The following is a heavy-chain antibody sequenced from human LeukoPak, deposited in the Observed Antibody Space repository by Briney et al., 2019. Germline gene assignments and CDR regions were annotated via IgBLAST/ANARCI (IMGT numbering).Heavy chain of an antibody. J-gene: IGHJ5*02. V-gene: IGHV1-2*02. Sequence: ASVKVSCKASGYTFTNYAITWVRQAPGQGLEWMGWINPNSGDTNYAQKFQGRVTMTRDTSINTAYMELSRLKSDDTAVYYCARDLGVAGPAGFDPWGQGTLVTVSS. CDR3: ARDLGVAGPAGFDP. D-gene: IGHD6-19*01. CDR2: INPNSGDT. CDR1: GYTFTNYA.